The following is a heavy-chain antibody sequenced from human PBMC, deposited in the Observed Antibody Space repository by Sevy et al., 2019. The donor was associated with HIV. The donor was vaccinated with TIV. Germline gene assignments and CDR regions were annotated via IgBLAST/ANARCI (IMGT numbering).Heavy chain of an antibody. J-gene: IGHJ4*02. Sequence: GGSLRLSCAASGFTLSSYAMSWVRQAPGKGLEWVSAISGSGGSTYYADSVKGRFTISRDNSKNTLYLQMNSLRAEDTAVYYCAKDRTLRFLEWLLYGWGQGTLVTVSS. CDR2: ISGSGGST. D-gene: IGHD3-3*01. V-gene: IGHV3-23*01. CDR3: AKDRTLRFLEWLLYG. CDR1: GFTLSSYA.